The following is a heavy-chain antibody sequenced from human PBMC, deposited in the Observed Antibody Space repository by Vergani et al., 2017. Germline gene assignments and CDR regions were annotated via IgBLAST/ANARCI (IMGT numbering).Heavy chain of an antibody. Sequence: EVQQVQSGAEVKKPGESLKISCKGSGYSFTSYWIGWVRQMPGKGLEWMGIIYPGDSDTRYSPSFQGQVTISADKSIITDYLQWSSMKASDTAMYYCAGRYPLEPYCGGDCDEEDWGQGTLVTVSS. V-gene: IGHV5-51*01. D-gene: IGHD2-21*02. CDR1: GYSFTSYW. J-gene: IGHJ4*02. CDR2: IYPGDSDT. CDR3: AGRYPLEPYCGGDCDEED.